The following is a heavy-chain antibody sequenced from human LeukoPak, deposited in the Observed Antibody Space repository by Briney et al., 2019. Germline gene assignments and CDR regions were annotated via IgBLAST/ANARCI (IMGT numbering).Heavy chain of an antibody. J-gene: IGHJ6*02. Sequence: SETLSLTCTVYGCSISSYYWSWIRQPPGQGLEWIGYIYYSGSTNYNTSLKSRVTISVDTSTNQSSPKMSSVTAAGTAVYYCARVGWPPVSYYYYYGMDVWGQGTTVTVSS. D-gene: IGHD2-15*01. CDR3: ARVGWPPVSYYYYYGMDV. CDR2: IYYSGST. CDR1: GCSISSYY. V-gene: IGHV4-59*12.